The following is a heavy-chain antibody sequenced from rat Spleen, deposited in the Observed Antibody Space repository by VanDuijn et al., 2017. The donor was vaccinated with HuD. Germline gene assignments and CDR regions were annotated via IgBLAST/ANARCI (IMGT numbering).Heavy chain of an antibody. Sequence: EVQLVESGGGLVQPGRSLKLSCAASGFTFSNYGMAWVRQAPTKGLAWVATISYSGSSTYYRYSVKGRFTITRDNAKSTLYLQMDSLRSEDTATYYCARHRIAAISTGVMDAWGQGASVTVSS. CDR2: ISYSGSST. CDR3: ARHRIAAISTGVMDA. V-gene: IGHV5-29*01. J-gene: IGHJ4*01. CDR1: GFTFSNYG. D-gene: IGHD1-2*01.